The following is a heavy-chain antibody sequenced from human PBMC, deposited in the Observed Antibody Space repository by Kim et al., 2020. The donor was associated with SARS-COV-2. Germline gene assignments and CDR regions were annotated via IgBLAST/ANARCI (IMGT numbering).Heavy chain of an antibody. J-gene: IGHJ5*02. CDR2: T. Sequence: TNYTPSLKSRVTVPVDTSKNQFARKLSSVTAADTAVYYCARGGRGNWFDPWGQGTLVTVSS. CDR3: ARGGRGNWFDP. V-gene: IGHV4-34*01.